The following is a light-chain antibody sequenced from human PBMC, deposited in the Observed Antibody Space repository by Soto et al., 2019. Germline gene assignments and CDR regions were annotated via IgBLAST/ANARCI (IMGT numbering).Light chain of an antibody. CDR3: CSYAGSPYV. CDR1: SSDVGSYNL. CDR2: EVS. Sequence: QSALTQPASVSGSPGQSITISCTGTSSDVGSYNLVSWYQQHTGKAPKLMIYEVSKRPSGVSNRFSGSKSGNTASLTISGLQAEDEADYYCCSYAGSPYVFGTGTKLTVL. J-gene: IGLJ1*01. V-gene: IGLV2-23*02.